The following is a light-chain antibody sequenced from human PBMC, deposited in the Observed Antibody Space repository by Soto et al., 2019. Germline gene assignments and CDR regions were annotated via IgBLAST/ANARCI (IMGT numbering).Light chain of an antibody. CDR2: GAS. J-gene: IGKJ2*01. Sequence: EIVLTQSPGALSLSPGERATLSCRDSQSVISSYLAWYQQKPGQAPRLLIYGASSRATGIPDRFSGSGSGTDFTLTISRLEPEDFAVYYCQQYGSSPYTFGQGTKLEIK. CDR1: QSVISSY. V-gene: IGKV3-20*01. CDR3: QQYGSSPYT.